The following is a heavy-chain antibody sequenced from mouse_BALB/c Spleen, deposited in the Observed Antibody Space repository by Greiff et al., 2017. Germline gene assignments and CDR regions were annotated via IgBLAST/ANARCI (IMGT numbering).Heavy chain of an antibody. D-gene: IGHD2-4*01. CDR2: ISNLAYSI. J-gene: IGHJ3*01. CDR1: GFTFSDYG. V-gene: IGHV5-15*02. CDR3: ARDGGYDYDQFAY. Sequence: EVQRVESGGGLVQPGGSRKLSCAASGFTFSDYGMAWVRQAPGKGPEWVAFISNLAYSIYYADTVTGRFTISRENAKNTLYLEMSSLRSEDTAMYYCARDGGYDYDQFAYWGQGTLVTVSA.